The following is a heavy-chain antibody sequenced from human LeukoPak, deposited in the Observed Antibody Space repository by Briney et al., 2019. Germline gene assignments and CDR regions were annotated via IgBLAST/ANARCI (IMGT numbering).Heavy chain of an antibody. CDR2: ISAGGGDVT. J-gene: IGHJ4*02. CDR3: AKEGGDWGEGYFDY. CDR1: GFTFSSYA. Sequence: GGSLRLSCAAPGFTFSSYAMSWVRQAPGKGLEWVSAISAGGGDVTHYADSVKGRFSISRDNSRTTLYLQMNSLRAEDTAVYYCAKEGGDWGEGYFDYWGQGTLVTVSS. D-gene: IGHD7-27*01. V-gene: IGHV3-23*01.